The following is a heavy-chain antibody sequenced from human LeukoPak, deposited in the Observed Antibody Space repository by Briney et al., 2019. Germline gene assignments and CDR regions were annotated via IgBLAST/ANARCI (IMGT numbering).Heavy chain of an antibody. CDR3: SRESGAFCPFGY. V-gene: IGHV4-31*03. J-gene: IGHJ4*02. D-gene: IGHD1-26*01. CDR1: GGSISSGGYF. CDR2: MHNSENA. Sequence: SETLSLTCTVSGGSISSGGYFWSWIRQLPGKGLEWIGYMHNSENADYNPSLKSRVTISVDTSKNQISLKVNSVTAADTAVYYCSRESGAFCPFGYWGQGTLVIVPP.